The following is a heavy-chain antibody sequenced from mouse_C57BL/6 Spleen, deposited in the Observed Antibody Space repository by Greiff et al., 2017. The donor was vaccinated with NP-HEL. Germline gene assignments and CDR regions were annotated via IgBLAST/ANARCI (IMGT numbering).Heavy chain of an antibody. D-gene: IGHD2-5*01. CDR3: ARKRDYSNYVFAY. V-gene: IGHV2-2*01. J-gene: IGHJ3*01. CDR2: IWSGGST. Sequence: VKLMESGPGLVQPSQSLSITCTVSGFSLTSYGVHWVRQSPGKGLEWLGAIWSGGSTDYNAAFISRLSISKDNSKSQVFFKMNSLQADDTAIYYCARKRDYSNYVFAYWGQGTLVTVSA. CDR1: GFSLTSYG.